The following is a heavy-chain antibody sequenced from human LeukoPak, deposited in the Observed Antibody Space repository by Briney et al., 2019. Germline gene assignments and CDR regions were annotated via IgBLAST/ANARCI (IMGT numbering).Heavy chain of an antibody. V-gene: IGHV4-39*07. Sequence: KPSETLSLTCTVSGGSINSSSYFWGWIRQPPGKGLEWIGSIHYSGSTYYNPSLKSRVTISVDTSKKHFSLKLSSVTAADTAVYYCARDEGAGWFDPWGQGTLVTVSS. CDR3: ARDEGAGWFDP. CDR1: GGSINSSSYF. CDR2: IHYSGST. D-gene: IGHD3-16*01. J-gene: IGHJ5*02.